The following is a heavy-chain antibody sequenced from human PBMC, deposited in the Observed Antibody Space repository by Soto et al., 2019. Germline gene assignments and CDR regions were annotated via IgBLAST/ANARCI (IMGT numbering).Heavy chain of an antibody. J-gene: IGHJ6*03. V-gene: IGHV1-18*01. CDR2: ISAYNGNT. Sequence: GASVKVSCKASGYTFTSYGISWVRQAPGQGLEWMGWISAYNGNTNYAQKLQGRVTMTTDTSTSTAYMELRSLRSDDTAVYYCALLTYVSGYYYMDVWGKGTTVTVSS. D-gene: IGHD3-16*01. CDR1: GYTFTSYG. CDR3: ALLTYVSGYYYMDV.